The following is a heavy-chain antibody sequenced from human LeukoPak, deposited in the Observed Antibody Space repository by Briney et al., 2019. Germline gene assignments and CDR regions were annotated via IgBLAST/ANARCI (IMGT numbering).Heavy chain of an antibody. Sequence: PSETLSLTCTVSGGSISSSSYYWGWIRQPPGKGLEWIGRIYTSGSTNYNPSLKSRVTISVDTSKNQFSLKLSSVTAADTAVYYCAREIAVAGHNWFDPWGQGTLVTVSS. J-gene: IGHJ5*02. CDR1: GGSISSSSYY. CDR3: AREIAVAGHNWFDP. V-gene: IGHV4-39*07. D-gene: IGHD6-19*01. CDR2: IYTSGST.